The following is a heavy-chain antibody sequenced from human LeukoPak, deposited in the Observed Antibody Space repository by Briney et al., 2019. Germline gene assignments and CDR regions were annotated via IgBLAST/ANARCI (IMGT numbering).Heavy chain of an antibody. CDR1: GESLRSYY. D-gene: IGHD3-16*02. Sequence: SETLSLTCTVSGESLRSYYWSWFRQSAGKGLEWIGRMYNTGNTKYNPSLTSRVTMSVDTSKNQLSLRLTSVTAADTAEYYCARVVVSIMITFGGVIPTGYFDYWGQGTLVTVSS. CDR2: MYNTGNT. J-gene: IGHJ4*02. CDR3: ARVVVSIMITFGGVIPTGYFDY. V-gene: IGHV4-4*07.